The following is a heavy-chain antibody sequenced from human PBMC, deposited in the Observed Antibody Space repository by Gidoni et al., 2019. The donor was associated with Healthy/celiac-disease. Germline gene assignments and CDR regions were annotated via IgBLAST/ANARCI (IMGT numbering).Heavy chain of an antibody. D-gene: IGHD3-3*01. CDR1: GFTFSSYA. CDR2: ISGSGGST. V-gene: IGHV3-23*01. CDR3: ASITIFGVAYYGMDV. Sequence: EVQLLESGGGLVQPGGSLRLSCAASGFTFSSYAMSWVRQAPGKGLEWVSAISGSGGSTYYADSVKGRFTISRDNSKNTLYLQMNSLRAEDTAVYYCASITIFGVAYYGMDVWGQGTTVTVSS. J-gene: IGHJ6*02.